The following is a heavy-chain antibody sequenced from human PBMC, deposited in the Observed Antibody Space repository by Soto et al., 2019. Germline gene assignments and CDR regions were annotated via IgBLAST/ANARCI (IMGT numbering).Heavy chain of an antibody. CDR1: GFSLSTSGVC. CDR3: APRLPGTTFDF. D-gene: IGHD4-17*01. CDR2: IYWDDDK. J-gene: IGHJ4*02. V-gene: IGHV2-5*02. Sequence: QTTLKESGPTLVKPTQTLTLTCTFSGFSLSTSGVCGGWIRHPPGQALEWLALIYWDDDKRYSPALKSRLTITKDTSKNQVVLTMTNMDPVDTAPYYCAPRLPGTTFDFWGQGTLVTVSS.